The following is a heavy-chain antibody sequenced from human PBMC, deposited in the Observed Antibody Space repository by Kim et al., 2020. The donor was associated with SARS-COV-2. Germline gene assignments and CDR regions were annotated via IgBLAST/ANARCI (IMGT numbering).Heavy chain of an antibody. Sequence: GGSLRLSCAASGFTFNKAWMNWVRQAPGKGLEWVGLIKSETDGGTTDYATPVKGRFTISRDDSESTLYLQMNSLKTEDTAVYYCTTARIAAGGHYYYYGMEVWGQGTTVPVSS. D-gene: IGHD6-13*01. V-gene: IGHV3-15*01. CDR2: IKSETDGGTT. CDR1: GFTFNKAW. CDR3: TTARIAAGGHYYYYGMEV. J-gene: IGHJ6*02.